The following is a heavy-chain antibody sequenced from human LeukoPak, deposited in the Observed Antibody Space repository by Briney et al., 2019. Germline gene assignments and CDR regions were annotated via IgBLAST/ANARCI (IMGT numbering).Heavy chain of an antibody. CDR1: GYTFTGYH. J-gene: IGHJ4*02. D-gene: IGHD1-26*01. V-gene: IGHV1-2*02. CDR3: ARDLKGATDY. Sequence: ASVKVSCKASGYTFTGYHIHWVRQAPGQGVEWLGWINPTSGGTNYAQKFRGRVTMTRDTSISTAYMDLSRLTSDDTAMYYCARDLKGATDYWGQGTLVTVSS. CDR2: INPTSGGT.